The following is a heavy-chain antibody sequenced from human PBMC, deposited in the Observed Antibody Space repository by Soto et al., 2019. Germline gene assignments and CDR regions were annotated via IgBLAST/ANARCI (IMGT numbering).Heavy chain of an antibody. CDR1: GDTFRTYV. D-gene: IGHD2-2*01. CDR3: ASPTTIVVVAACQPDD. CDR2: IIPIFGTS. J-gene: IGHJ4*02. Sequence: SVKVSCKTSGDTFRTYVISWVRQAPGQGLEWMGGIIPIFGTSNYAQKFQARVTITADKSTSTAAMELRSLRTEDPAGSYCASPTTIVVVAACQPDDCGQGTLVTVSS. V-gene: IGHV1-69*06.